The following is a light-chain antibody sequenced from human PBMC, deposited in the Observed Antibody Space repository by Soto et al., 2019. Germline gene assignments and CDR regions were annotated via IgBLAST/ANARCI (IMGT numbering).Light chain of an antibody. V-gene: IGKV3-15*01. CDR3: QQYNNWPPWT. CDR2: AAS. Sequence: EIVMTQSPATLSVSPGERATLSCRASQSVSSNLSWYQQKPGQAPRLLIYAASTRATGIPARFSGSGSGTEFTLTISSLQSEDFAVYYCQQYNNWPPWTCGQGTKVDIK. CDR1: QSVSSN. J-gene: IGKJ1*01.